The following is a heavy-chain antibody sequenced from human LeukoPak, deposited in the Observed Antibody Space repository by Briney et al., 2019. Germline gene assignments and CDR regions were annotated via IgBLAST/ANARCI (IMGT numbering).Heavy chain of an antibody. CDR3: ARGDEYYYDSSGYYGGFDY. D-gene: IGHD3-22*01. CDR1: GGSISSYY. Sequence: PSETLSLTCTVSGGSISSYYWSWIRQPPGKGLEWIGYIYYSGSTYYNPSLKSRVTISVDTSKNQFSLKLSSVTAADTAVYYCARGDEYYYDSSGYYGGFDYWGQGTLVTVSS. V-gene: IGHV4-30-4*01. CDR2: IYYSGST. J-gene: IGHJ4*02.